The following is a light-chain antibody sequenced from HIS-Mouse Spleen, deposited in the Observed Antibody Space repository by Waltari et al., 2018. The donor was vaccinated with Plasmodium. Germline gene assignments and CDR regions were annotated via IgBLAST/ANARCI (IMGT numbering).Light chain of an antibody. J-gene: IGLJ2*01. Sequence: QSALTQPASVSGSPGQSITISCTGTSRDVGSYNLVSWYRQHPGKAPKLMIYEGSKRPSGVSNRFSGSKSGNTASLTISGLQAEDEADYYCCSYAGSSTFVVFGGGTKLTVL. CDR3: CSYAGSSTFVV. CDR2: EGS. CDR1: SRDVGSYNL. V-gene: IGLV2-23*03.